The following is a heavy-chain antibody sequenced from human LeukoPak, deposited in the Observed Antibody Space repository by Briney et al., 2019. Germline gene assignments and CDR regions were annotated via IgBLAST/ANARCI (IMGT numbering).Heavy chain of an antibody. D-gene: IGHD3-10*01. CDR2: INPNSGGT. V-gene: IGHV1-2*02. Sequence: ASVKVSFKASGYTFTGYYIHWVRQAPGQGLEWMGWINPNSGGTNYAQKFQGRVTMTRDTSISTAYMELSRLRSDDTAVYYCARTAVRGVSRHYYYYGMDVWGQGTTVTVSS. CDR3: ARTAVRGVSRHYYYYGMDV. CDR1: GYTFTGYY. J-gene: IGHJ6*02.